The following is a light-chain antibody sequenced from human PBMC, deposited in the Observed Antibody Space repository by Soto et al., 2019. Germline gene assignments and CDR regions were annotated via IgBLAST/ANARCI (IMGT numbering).Light chain of an antibody. Sequence: SALTQPASVSGAPRQASAISCRGTRSAVGGYNYVSWYQQHPGKAPQVMIYDVSNRPSGVSNRFSGSKSGNTASLTISGLQAEDEADYYCYSYTTSSTYVFGTGTKVTVL. V-gene: IGLV2-14*01. CDR3: YSYTTSSTYV. J-gene: IGLJ1*01. CDR2: DVS. CDR1: RSAVGGYNY.